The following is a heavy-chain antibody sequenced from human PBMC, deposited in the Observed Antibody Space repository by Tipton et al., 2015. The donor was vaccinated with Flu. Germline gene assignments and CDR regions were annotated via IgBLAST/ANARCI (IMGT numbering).Heavy chain of an antibody. CDR2: IGHPGNT. CDR3: AGRDYSNYVSEPKSWFDS. Sequence: TLSLTCSVSGDSLRSGYPWAWIRQPPGKGLEWIGNIGHPGNTYRNPSLKSRVAILVDTSKNQFSLKVTPVTATDTAVYFCAGRDYSNYVSEPKSWFDSWGQGTMVTVSS. J-gene: IGHJ5*01. V-gene: IGHV4-38-2*01. D-gene: IGHD4-11*01. CDR1: GDSLRSGYP.